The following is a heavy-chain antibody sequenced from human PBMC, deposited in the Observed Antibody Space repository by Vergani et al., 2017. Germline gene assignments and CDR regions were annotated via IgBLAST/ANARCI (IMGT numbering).Heavy chain of an antibody. CDR3: AKGALGVGWGYYYGMDV. CDR1: GITFDDSA. CDR2: ISWNSGSI. Sequence: EVQLVESGGDLVQPGRSLRLSCAASGITFDDSAMHWVRQVPGKGLEWVSGISWNSGSIGYADSVKGRFTISRDNAKNSLYLQMNSLRAEDTALYYCAKGALGVGWGYYYGMDVWGQGTTVTVSS. D-gene: IGHD3-16*01. J-gene: IGHJ6*02. V-gene: IGHV3-9*01.